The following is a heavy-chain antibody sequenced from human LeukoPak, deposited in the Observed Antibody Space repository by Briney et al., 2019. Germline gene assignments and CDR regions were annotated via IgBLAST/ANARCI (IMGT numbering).Heavy chain of an antibody. D-gene: IGHD3-22*01. CDR1: GFTFSSYW. Sequence: PGGSLRLSCAASGFTFSSYWMSWVRQAPGKGLEWVANIKQDGSEKYYVDSVKGRFTISRDNAKNSLYLQMNSLRAEDTAVYYCARDRYYYDSSGYQWGYWGQGTLVTVSS. CDR3: ARDRYYYDSSGYQWGY. V-gene: IGHV3-7*01. J-gene: IGHJ4*02. CDR2: IKQDGSEK.